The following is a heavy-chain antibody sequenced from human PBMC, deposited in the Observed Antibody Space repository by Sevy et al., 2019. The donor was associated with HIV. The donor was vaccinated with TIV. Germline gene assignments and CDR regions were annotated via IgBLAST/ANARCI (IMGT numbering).Heavy chain of an antibody. CDR3: ASDHYDSSGFDY. J-gene: IGHJ4*02. D-gene: IGHD3-22*01. Sequence: SETLSLTCTVSGGYINSYYWSWIRQPPGKGREWIGYIFSSGSTNYNPPRKSRVTISVETSKNQFSLKLSSVTAADTAGDYCASDHYDSSGFDYWGQGTLVTVSS. CDR2: IFSSGST. V-gene: IGHV4-59*01. CDR1: GGYINSYY.